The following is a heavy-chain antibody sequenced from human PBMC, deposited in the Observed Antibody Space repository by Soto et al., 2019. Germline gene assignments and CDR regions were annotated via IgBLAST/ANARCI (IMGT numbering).Heavy chain of an antibody. D-gene: IGHD3-22*01. CDR3: ARGPGTYYYDSSRRGFDY. J-gene: IGHJ4*02. CDR1: GGSFSGYY. V-gene: IGHV4-34*01. CDR2: INHSGST. Sequence: SETLSLTCAVDGGSFSGYYWSWIRQPPGKGLEWIGEINHSGSTNYNPSLKSRVTISVDTSKNQFSLKLSSVTAADTAMYYCARGPGTYYYDSSRRGFDYWGQGTLVTV.